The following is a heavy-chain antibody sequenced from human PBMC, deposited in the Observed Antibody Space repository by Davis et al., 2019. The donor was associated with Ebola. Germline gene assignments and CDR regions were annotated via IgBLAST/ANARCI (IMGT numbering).Heavy chain of an antibody. CDR1: GFTFSSYG. CDR2: IWYDGSNK. J-gene: IGHJ6*03. Sequence: GESLKISCAASGFTFSSYGMHWVRQAPGKGLEWVAVIWYDGSNKYYADSVKGRFTISRDNSKNTLYLQMNSLRAEDTAVYYCAKDEWGCSSTSCLLYYYYYMDVWGKGTTVTVSS. V-gene: IGHV3-30*02. D-gene: IGHD2-2*01. CDR3: AKDEWGCSSTSCLLYYYYYMDV.